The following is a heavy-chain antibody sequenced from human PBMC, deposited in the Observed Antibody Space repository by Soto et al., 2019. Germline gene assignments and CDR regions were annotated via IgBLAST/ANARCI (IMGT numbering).Heavy chain of an antibody. CDR1: GGSFSGYY. CDR3: ARDREYQLLSGPSDNWFDP. V-gene: IGHV4-34*01. D-gene: IGHD2-2*01. Sequence: QVQLQQWGAGLLKPSETLSLNCAVYGGSFSGYYWSWIRQPPGKGLEWIGEINHSGSTNYNPSLKSRVTISVDTSKNQFSLKLSSVTAADTAVYYCARDREYQLLSGPSDNWFDPWGQGTLVTVSS. CDR2: INHSGST. J-gene: IGHJ5*02.